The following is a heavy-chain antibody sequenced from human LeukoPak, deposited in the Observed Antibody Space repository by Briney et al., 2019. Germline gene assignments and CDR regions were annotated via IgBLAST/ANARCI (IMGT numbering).Heavy chain of an antibody. V-gene: IGHV3-48*02. J-gene: IGHJ4*02. Sequence: PGGSLRLSCAASGFTFSSYSMNWVRQAPGKGLEWVSYISSSSSTIYYADSVKGRFTISRDNAKNSLYLQMNSLRDEDTAVYYCASGYCSGGSCYIFDYWGQGTLVTVSS. D-gene: IGHD2-15*01. CDR2: ISSSSSTI. CDR1: GFTFSSYS. CDR3: ASGYCSGGSCYIFDY.